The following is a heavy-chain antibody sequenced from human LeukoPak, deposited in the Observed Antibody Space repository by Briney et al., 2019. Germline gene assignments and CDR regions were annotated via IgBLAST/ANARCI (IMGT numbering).Heavy chain of an antibody. CDR2: ISYDGSNK. CDR1: GFTFSSYG. D-gene: IGHD4-23*01. J-gene: IGHJ4*02. V-gene: IGHV3-30*18. Sequence: GGSLRLSCAASGFTFSSYGMHWVRQAPGKGLEWVAVISYDGSNKYYADSVKGRFTISRDNSKNTLYLQMNSLRAEDTAVYYCAKDPSGGGNPYWGQGTLVTVSS. CDR3: AKDPSGGGNPY.